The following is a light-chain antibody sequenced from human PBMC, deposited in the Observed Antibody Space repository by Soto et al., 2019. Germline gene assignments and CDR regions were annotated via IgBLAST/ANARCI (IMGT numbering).Light chain of an antibody. V-gene: IGLV2-14*03. CDR1: VSDVGGYDS. Sequence: QSVLTQPASVSGSPGQSITISCTGTVSDVGGYDSVSWYQQHPGRAPKLIIYGVNNRPSGVSNRFSASKSADTASLTISGLQAEDEANYYCCSYTTSTTYVFGTGTKVIVL. CDR2: GVN. CDR3: CSYTTSTTYV. J-gene: IGLJ1*01.